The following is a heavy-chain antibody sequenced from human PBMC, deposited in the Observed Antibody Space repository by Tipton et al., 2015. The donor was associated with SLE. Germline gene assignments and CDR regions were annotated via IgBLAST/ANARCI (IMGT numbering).Heavy chain of an antibody. Sequence: SLRLSCAASGFPFNNYWMHWVRQAPGEGLVWISLINSDGTNTTYADSVKGRFTIYRDDAKNTLYLQMNSLRAGDTAVYYCVSENNGGLDYGGQGTLVIVSS. CDR2: INSDGTNT. V-gene: IGHV3-74*01. J-gene: IGHJ4*02. CDR1: GFPFNNYW. CDR3: VSENNGGLDY. D-gene: IGHD1/OR15-1a*01.